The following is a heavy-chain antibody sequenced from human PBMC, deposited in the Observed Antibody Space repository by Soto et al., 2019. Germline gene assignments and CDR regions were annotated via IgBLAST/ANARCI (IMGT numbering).Heavy chain of an antibody. J-gene: IGHJ4*02. CDR2: INDDGIST. CDR3: TRGPRSTSTGTGAF. D-gene: IGHD1-1*01. CDR1: GFTFSMFW. V-gene: IGHV3-74*01. Sequence: GGSLRLSCAASGFTFSMFWMHWVRQVPGKGPEWVSRINDDGISTNYADSVKGRFTISRDNAKNILYPQMNALRVEDTAVYYCTRGPRSTSTGTGAFWGQGTLVTVSS.